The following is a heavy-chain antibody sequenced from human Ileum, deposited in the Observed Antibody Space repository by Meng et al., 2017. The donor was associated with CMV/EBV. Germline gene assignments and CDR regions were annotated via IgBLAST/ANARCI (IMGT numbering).Heavy chain of an antibody. D-gene: IGHD3-10*01. J-gene: IGHJ5*02. Sequence: GSLRLSCTVSGGPINSYFWSWIRQSPGQGLERIGYIYYNGNTNYNPSLKSRVTMSVDTSKNQFSLKLSSVTAADTAVYYCARYERDGSGSLWFDPWGQGTLVTVSS. CDR3: ARYERDGSGSLWFDP. CDR1: GGPINSYF. V-gene: IGHV4-59*01. CDR2: IYYNGNT.